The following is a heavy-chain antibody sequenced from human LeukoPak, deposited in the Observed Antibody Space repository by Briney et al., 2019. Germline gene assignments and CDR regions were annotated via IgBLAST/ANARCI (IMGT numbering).Heavy chain of an antibody. CDR1: GFTFSSYA. CDR2: MSGSGGST. CDR3: AELGITMIGGV. J-gene: IGHJ6*04. D-gene: IGHD3-10*02. Sequence: GGSLRLSCGVSGFTFSSYAMGWVRQAPGKGLEWVSSMSGSGGSTYYADSVKGRFTISRDNSKSALYLQMNSLRAEDTAVYYCAELGITMIGGVWGKGATVTISS. V-gene: IGHV3-23*01.